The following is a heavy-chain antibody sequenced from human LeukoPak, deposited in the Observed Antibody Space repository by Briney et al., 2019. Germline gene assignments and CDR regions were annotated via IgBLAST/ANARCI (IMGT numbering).Heavy chain of an antibody. D-gene: IGHD3-22*01. Sequence: SVKVSCKASGGTFSSYAISWVRQAPGQGLEWMGRIIPIFGIANYAQKFQGRVTITADKSTSTAYMELSSLRSEDTAVYYCARGTVIVGDRPEYFQHWGQGTLVTVSP. J-gene: IGHJ1*01. CDR3: ARGTVIVGDRPEYFQH. CDR1: GGTFSSYA. V-gene: IGHV1-69*04. CDR2: IIPIFGIA.